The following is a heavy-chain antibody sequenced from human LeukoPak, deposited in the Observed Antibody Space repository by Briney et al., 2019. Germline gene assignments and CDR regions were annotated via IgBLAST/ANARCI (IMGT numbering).Heavy chain of an antibody. J-gene: IGHJ4*02. CDR1: GYTFTGYY. CDR3: VKDRGFWGNFDY. D-gene: IGHD7-27*01. CDR2: INPNSGGT. Sequence: ASVKVSCKASGYTFTGYYMHWVRQAPGQGLEWMGRINPNSGGTNYAQKFQGRVTMTRDTSISTAYMELSRLRSDDTAVYYCVKDRGFWGNFDYWGQGTLVTVSS. V-gene: IGHV1-2*06.